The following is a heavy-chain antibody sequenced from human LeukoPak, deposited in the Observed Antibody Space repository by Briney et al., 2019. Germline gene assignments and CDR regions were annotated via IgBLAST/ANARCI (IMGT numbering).Heavy chain of an antibody. CDR2: ISGSGGST. Sequence: GGSLRLSCAASGFTFSSYAMSWVRQAPGKGLEWVSAISGSGGSTYYADSVKGRFTISRDNSKNTLYLQMNSLRAKDTAVYYCAKALFYIAVAGSDYWGQGTLVTVSS. CDR3: AKALFYIAVAGSDY. CDR1: GFTFSSYA. D-gene: IGHD6-19*01. V-gene: IGHV3-23*01. J-gene: IGHJ4*02.